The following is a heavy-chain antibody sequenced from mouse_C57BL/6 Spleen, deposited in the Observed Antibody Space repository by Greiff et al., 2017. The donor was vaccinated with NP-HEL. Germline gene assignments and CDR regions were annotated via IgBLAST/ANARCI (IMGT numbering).Heavy chain of an antibody. CDR2: IRNKANGYTT. CDR1: GFTFTDYY. V-gene: IGHV7-3*01. Sequence: EVQLQQSGGGLVQPGGSLSLSCAASGFTFTDYYMSWVRQPPGKALEWLGFIRNKANGYTTEYSASVKGRFTISRDNSQSILYLQMNALRAEDSATYYCARYISRHAMDYWGQGTSVTVSS. J-gene: IGHJ4*01. CDR3: ARYISRHAMDY.